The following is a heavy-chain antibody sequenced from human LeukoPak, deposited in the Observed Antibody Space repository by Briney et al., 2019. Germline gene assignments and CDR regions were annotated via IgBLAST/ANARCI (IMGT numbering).Heavy chain of an antibody. D-gene: IGHD6-19*01. CDR2: IYSDGST. Sequence: PGGSLRLSCAASGFTVSSNFMSWVRQAPGKGLEWVSVIYSDGSTYYADSVKGRFTISRDNSKNTLYLQMNSLRVEDTAVYYCARSGSGWFDFWGQGTLVTVSS. CDR1: GFTVSSNF. J-gene: IGHJ4*02. CDR3: ARSGSGWFDF. V-gene: IGHV3-53*01.